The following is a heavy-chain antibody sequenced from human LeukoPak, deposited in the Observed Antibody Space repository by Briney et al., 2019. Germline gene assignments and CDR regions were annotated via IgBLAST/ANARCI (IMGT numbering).Heavy chain of an antibody. CDR1: GYTFTGYY. CDR2: INPNSGGT. Sequence: ASVKVSCKASGYTFTGYYMHWVRQAPGQGLEWMGWINPNSGGTNYAQKFQGRVTITRNTSISTAYMELSSLRSEDTAVYYCASGDFLQPFDPWGQGTLVTVSS. CDR3: ASGDFLQPFDP. J-gene: IGHJ5*02. V-gene: IGHV1-2*02. D-gene: IGHD3-3*01.